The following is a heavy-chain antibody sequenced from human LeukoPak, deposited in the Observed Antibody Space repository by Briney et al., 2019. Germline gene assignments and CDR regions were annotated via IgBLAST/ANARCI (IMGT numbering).Heavy chain of an antibody. V-gene: IGHV3-23*01. J-gene: IGHJ4*02. CDR3: AKDQIPFHITYYFDY. Sequence: GGSLRLSCAASGFTFSSYAMSWVRQAPGKGLEWVSAISGSGGSTYYADSVKGRFTISRDNSKNTLYLQMNSLRAEDTAVYYCAKDQIPFHITYYFDYWGQGTLVTVSS. CDR1: GFTFSSYA. CDR2: ISGSGGST. D-gene: IGHD1-14*01.